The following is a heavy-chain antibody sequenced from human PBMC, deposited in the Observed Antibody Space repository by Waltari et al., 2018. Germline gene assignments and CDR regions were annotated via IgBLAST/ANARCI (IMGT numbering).Heavy chain of an antibody. J-gene: IGHJ4*02. D-gene: IGHD3-3*01. CDR2: ISGSGGST. CDR1: GFTFSSYA. Sequence: EVQLLESGGGLVQPGGSLRLSCAASGFTFSSYAMSWVRQAPGRGLEWVSAISGSGGSTYYADSVKGRFTISRDNSKNTLYLQMNSLRAEDTAVYYCAKGGAYYDFWSGYYNDYWGQGTLVTVSS. V-gene: IGHV3-23*01. CDR3: AKGGAYYDFWSGYYNDY.